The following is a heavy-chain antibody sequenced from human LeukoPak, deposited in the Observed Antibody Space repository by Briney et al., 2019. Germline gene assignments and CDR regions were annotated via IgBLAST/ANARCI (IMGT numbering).Heavy chain of an antibody. CDR3: ARDNTMVRGAIIPYYFDY. D-gene: IGHD3-10*01. CDR1: GFTFSSYA. J-gene: IGHJ4*02. V-gene: IGHV3-23*01. Sequence: GGSLRLSCAASGFTFSSYAMSWVRQAPGKGLEWVSAISGSGGSTYYADSVKGRFTISRDNSKNTLYLQMNSLRPDDTAVYYCARDNTMVRGAIIPYYFDYWGQGILVTVSS. CDR2: ISGSGGST.